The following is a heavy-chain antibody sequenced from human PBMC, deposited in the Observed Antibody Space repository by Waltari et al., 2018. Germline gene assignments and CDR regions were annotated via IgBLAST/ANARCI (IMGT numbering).Heavy chain of an antibody. J-gene: IGHJ4*02. V-gene: IGHV3-7*04. CDR2: IKQDGSEK. Sequence: EVQLVESGGGLVQPGGSLRLSCAASGFTFSSTWMRWVRQAPGKGLEWVANIKQDGSEKYYGDSVKGRFTISRDNAKNSLYLQMNSLRAEDTAVYYCARSSSYSGSYFDYWGQGTLVTVSS. CDR1: GFTFSSTW. CDR3: ARSSSYSGSYFDY. D-gene: IGHD1-26*01.